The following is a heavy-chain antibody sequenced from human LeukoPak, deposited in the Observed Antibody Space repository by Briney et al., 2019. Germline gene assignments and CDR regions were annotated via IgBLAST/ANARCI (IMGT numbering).Heavy chain of an antibody. Sequence: PGGSLRLSCAASGFSISNYGMHWVRQAPGKGLEWVAFIRYDGSNKYYADSVKGRFTISRDNSKNTLYLQMNSLRAEDTAVYYCAKEIWPTVTTPGWTYFDYWGQGALVTVSS. V-gene: IGHV3-30*02. CDR1: GFSISNYG. D-gene: IGHD4-17*01. CDR3: AKEIWPTVTTPGWTYFDY. J-gene: IGHJ4*02. CDR2: IRYDGSNK.